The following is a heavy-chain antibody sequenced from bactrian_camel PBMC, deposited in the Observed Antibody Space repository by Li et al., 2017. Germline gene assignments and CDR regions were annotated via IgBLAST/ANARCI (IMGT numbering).Heavy chain of an antibody. CDR3: AIGLHLEIMGSWADADLEY. CDR1: KDTIGTYC. J-gene: IGHJ4*01. V-gene: IGHV3S53*01. CDR2: IDGADNA. D-gene: IGHD1*01. Sequence: HVQLVESGGGSVQPGGSLRLSCVVSKDTIGTYCMGWFRQAPGKEREWVASIDGADNAKYAGSVKGRFTISHDDAKNELYLDMNNLKPEDAAVYYCAIGLHLEIMGSWADADLEYWGQGTQVTVS.